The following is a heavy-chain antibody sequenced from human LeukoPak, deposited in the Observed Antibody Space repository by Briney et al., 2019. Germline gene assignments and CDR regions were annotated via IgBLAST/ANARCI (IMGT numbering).Heavy chain of an antibody. CDR1: GYIFTSNY. Sequence: ASVKVSCKTSGYIFTSNYIHWLRQAPGQGLEWMGIKNPTTGGTSYAQRFQGRVTLTMDTSTRTVYMELNSLTSEDTAVYYCARRAKDFWSGYYTTTTYYFDYWGQGTLVTVSS. D-gene: IGHD3-3*01. CDR3: ARRAKDFWSGYYTTTTYYFDY. CDR2: KNPTTGGT. V-gene: IGHV1-46*01. J-gene: IGHJ4*02.